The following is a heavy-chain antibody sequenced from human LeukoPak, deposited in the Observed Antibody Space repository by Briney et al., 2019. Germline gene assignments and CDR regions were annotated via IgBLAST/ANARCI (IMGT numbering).Heavy chain of an antibody. J-gene: IGHJ4*02. CDR1: GGTFSSYA. Sequence: SVKVSCKASGGTFSSYAISWVRQAPGQGLEWMGGIIPIFGTANYAQKFQGRVTITADESTGTAYMELSSLRSEDTAVYYCARDYYYDSSGYPSYYFDYWGQGTLVTVSS. CDR2: IIPIFGTA. V-gene: IGHV1-69*13. CDR3: ARDYYYDSSGYPSYYFDY. D-gene: IGHD3-22*01.